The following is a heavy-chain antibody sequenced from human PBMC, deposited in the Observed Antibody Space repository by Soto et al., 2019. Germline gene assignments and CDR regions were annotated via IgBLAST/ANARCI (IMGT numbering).Heavy chain of an antibody. V-gene: IGHV1-46*03. D-gene: IGHD3-16*01. J-gene: IGHJ3*02. Sequence: ASVKVSCKASGYTFTSYYMHWVRQAPGRGLEWMGIINPSGGSTSYAQKFQGRVTMTRDTSTSTVYMELSSLRSEDTAVYYCARGWGTYSKTGQTLDAFDIWGQGTMVTVSS. CDR2: INPSGGST. CDR3: ARGWGTYSKTGQTLDAFDI. CDR1: GYTFTSYY.